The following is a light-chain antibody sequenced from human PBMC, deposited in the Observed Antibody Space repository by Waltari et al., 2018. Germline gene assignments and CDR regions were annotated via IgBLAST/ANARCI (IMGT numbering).Light chain of an antibody. Sequence: QSVLTQPPSVSAAPGQKVTISCSGSIPNIGNYYVSWYHQLPGAAPRLLIYDKNKRTSGIPDGFSASKSGTSATLGITGLQIGDEADYYCATWDNSLREVVFGGGTKLTIL. V-gene: IGLV1-51*01. J-gene: IGLJ2*01. CDR2: DKN. CDR3: ATWDNSLREVV. CDR1: IPNIGNYY.